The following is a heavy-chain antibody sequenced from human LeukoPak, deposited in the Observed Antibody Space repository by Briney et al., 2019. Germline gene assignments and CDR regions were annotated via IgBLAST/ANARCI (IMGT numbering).Heavy chain of an antibody. D-gene: IGHD3-10*01. V-gene: IGHV5-10-1*01. CDR1: GYSFTNFW. CDR3: ARQSRDGSKTRGYYFDY. Sequence: GESLRISCKGSGYSFTNFWISWVRQMPGKGLEWMGSIDPSDSYTNYSLSFQGHVTISADKSISTAYLQWSSLKASDTAMYYCARQSRDGSKTRGYYFDYWGQGTLVTVSS. CDR2: IDPSDSYT. J-gene: IGHJ4*02.